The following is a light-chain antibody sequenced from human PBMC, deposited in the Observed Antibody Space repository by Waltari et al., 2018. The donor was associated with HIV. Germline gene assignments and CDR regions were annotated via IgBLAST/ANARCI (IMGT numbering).Light chain of an antibody. V-gene: IGKV4-1*01. CDR3: QQYYNTPYT. CDR2: WAS. Sequence: DIVMTQSPDSLPVSLGERATINCTSSQSVLYSSNNKNYLAWYQQKPGQPPKVLVYWASSREFGVPDRFSVSGSGTDLTLAISSLQAEYVAVYYCQQYYNTPYTFGQGTKLEIK. CDR1: QSVLYSSNNKNY. J-gene: IGKJ2*01.